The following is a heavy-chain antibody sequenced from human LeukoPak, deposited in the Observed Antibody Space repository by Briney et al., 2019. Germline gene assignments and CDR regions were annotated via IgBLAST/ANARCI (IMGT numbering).Heavy chain of an antibody. CDR1: GFTFSSYW. J-gene: IGHJ5*02. CDR2: INSDGSST. D-gene: IGHD2-15*01. V-gene: IGHV3-74*01. CDR3: AKDVSWNWFDP. Sequence: GGSLRLSCAASGFTFSSYWMHWVRQAPGKGLVWVSRINSDGSSTSYADSVKGRFTISRDNAKNTLYLQMNTLRAEDTAVYYCAKDVSWNWFDPWGQGTLVTVSS.